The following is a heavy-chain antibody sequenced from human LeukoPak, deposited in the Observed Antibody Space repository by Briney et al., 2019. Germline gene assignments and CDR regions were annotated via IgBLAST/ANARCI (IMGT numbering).Heavy chain of an antibody. J-gene: IGHJ3*02. Sequence: SQTLSLTCAISGDSVSSNSAAWNWIRQSPSRGLEWLGRTYYRSKWYNDYAVSLKSRITINPDTSKNQFSLQLNSVTPEDTAVYYCARSITGTTWPHGAFDIWGQGTMVTVSS. CDR1: GDSVSSNSAA. CDR3: ARSITGTTWPHGAFDI. V-gene: IGHV6-1*01. CDR2: TYYRSKWYN. D-gene: IGHD1-7*01.